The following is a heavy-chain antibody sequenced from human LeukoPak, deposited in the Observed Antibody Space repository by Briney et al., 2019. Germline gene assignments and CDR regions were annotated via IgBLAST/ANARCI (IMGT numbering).Heavy chain of an antibody. CDR2: INLNSGGT. CDR1: GYTFTGYY. J-gene: IGHJ4*02. CDR3: ARGGYCSSTSCYPSFDY. Sequence: ASVKVSCKASGYTFTGYYIRWVRQASGQGLEWMGWINLNSGGTNYAQKFQDRVTMTRDTSITTAYMELSRLRSDDTAVYYCARGGYCSSTSCYPSFDYWGQGTLVTVSS. V-gene: IGHV1-2*02. D-gene: IGHD2-2*01.